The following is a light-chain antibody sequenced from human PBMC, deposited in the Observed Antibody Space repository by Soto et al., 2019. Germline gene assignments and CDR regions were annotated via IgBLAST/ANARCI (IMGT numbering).Light chain of an antibody. CDR2: DAS. CDR3: QQYGSSPVT. Sequence: EFVLTHSPGTLSLSPWERPTPSCRASQTVRNNYLAWYQQKPGQAPRLLIYDASSRATGIPDRFSGGGSGTDFTLTISRLEPEDFAVYYCQQYGSSPVTFGQGTKVDIK. J-gene: IGKJ1*01. CDR1: QTVRNNY. V-gene: IGKV3-20*01.